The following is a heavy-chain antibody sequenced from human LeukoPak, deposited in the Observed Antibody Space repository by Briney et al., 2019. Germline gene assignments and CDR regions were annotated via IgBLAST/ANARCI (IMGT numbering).Heavy chain of an antibody. Sequence: AGGSLRLSCAASGFTFSNYAVTWVRQAPGQGLEWVSTITAGGGSTYYADSVKGRFTISRDNSKNTLFLQMDSLRAEDTALYYCTKGRAPTCSGGSCYRTYDYWGQGTLVTVSS. V-gene: IGHV3-23*01. CDR3: TKGRAPTCSGGSCYRTYDY. D-gene: IGHD2-15*01. CDR1: GFTFSNYA. CDR2: ITAGGGST. J-gene: IGHJ4*02.